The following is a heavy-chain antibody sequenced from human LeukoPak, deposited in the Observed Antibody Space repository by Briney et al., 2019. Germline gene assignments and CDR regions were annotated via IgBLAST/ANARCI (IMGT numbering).Heavy chain of an antibody. CDR2: ISGSGGST. J-gene: IGHJ3*02. CDR3: AKDFIYGGWGNGFDI. V-gene: IGHV3-23*01. D-gene: IGHD3-16*01. Sequence: PGGSLRLSCAASGFTFSSYAMSWVRQAPGKGLEWVSAISGSGGSTYYADSVTGRFTISRDNSKNTLYLQMNSLRAEDTAVYYCAKDFIYGGWGNGFDIWGQGTMVTVSS. CDR1: GFTFSSYA.